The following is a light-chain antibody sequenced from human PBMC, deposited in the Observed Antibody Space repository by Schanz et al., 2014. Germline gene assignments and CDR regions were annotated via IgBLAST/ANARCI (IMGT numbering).Light chain of an antibody. CDR2: QDV. CDR3: QAWDSTTAPFV. CDR1: KLGNTY. Sequence: SYELTQPPSMSVSPGQTATITCTGDKLGNTYACWYQQRPGQSPVLVIYQDVKRPSGVPERFSASNSGNTATLTISGTQAMDEATYYCQAWDSTTAPFVFGTGTKLTVL. V-gene: IGLV3-1*01. J-gene: IGLJ1*01.